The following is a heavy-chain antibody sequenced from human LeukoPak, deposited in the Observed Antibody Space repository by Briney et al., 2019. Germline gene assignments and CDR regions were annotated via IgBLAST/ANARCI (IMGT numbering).Heavy chain of an antibody. J-gene: IGHJ4*02. CDR2: ISSSGSNI. Sequence: GGSLRLSCAASGFTFSSYSMNWVRQAPGKGLEWVSSISSSGSNIYYSDSVKGRFTISRDNAKNSLYLQMNNLRAEDTGVYYCARDASRWSPDPFDYWGQGAPVTVSS. CDR3: ARDASRWSPDPFDY. V-gene: IGHV3-21*01. CDR1: GFTFSSYS. D-gene: IGHD2-15*01.